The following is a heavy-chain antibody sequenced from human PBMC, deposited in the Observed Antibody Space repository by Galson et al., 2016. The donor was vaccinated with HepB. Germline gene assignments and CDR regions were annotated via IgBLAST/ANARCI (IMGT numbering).Heavy chain of an antibody. CDR1: GFTFSSYE. CDR3: ARSLGWYFDV. Sequence: SLRLSRAASGFTFSSYEMNWVRQAPGKGLEWVSSVSHSSTYVYYADSVQGRFTISRDNAKNSLYLEMNSLRVEDTAVFYCARSLGWYFDVWGRGTPVTVSS. V-gene: IGHV3-21*01. CDR2: VSHSSTYV. J-gene: IGHJ2*01. D-gene: IGHD6-6*01.